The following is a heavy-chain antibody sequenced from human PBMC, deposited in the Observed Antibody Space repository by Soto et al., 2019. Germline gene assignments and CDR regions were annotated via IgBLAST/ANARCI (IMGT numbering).Heavy chain of an antibody. Sequence: SETLSLTCTVSGGSVSNSNYYWVWIRQSPGKGLEWIGSVYYRGRSYSKSSVKSRVTISVDTSKNQFSLNLNSVTASDTAVYFCVSQRTSVLTQAYFDYWGPGALVTVSS. V-gene: IGHV4-39*01. CDR2: VYYRGRS. J-gene: IGHJ4*02. CDR3: VSQRTSVLTQAYFDY. CDR1: GGSVSNSNYY. D-gene: IGHD2-8*01.